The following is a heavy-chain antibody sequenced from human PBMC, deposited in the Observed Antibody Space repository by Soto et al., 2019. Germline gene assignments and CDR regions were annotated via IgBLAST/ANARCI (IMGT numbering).Heavy chain of an antibody. D-gene: IGHD5-18*01. CDR3: ARDRGYTYGFDF. Sequence: EVQLVESGGGLVQPGGSLRLSCAASGLTFTSYSMNWVRQAPGKGLEWVSFISSSSSTIYYAASVKGRFTISRDNAKNSLYLQMNSLRDEDTAVYYCARDRGYTYGFDFWGQGALVTVSS. J-gene: IGHJ4*02. V-gene: IGHV3-48*02. CDR2: ISSSSSTI. CDR1: GLTFTSYS.